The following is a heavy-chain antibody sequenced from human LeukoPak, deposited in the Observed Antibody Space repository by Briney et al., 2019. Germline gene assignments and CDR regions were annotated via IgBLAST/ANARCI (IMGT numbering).Heavy chain of an antibody. Sequence: HPGGSLRLSCEASGFTFNNYWMSWVRQAPGKGLEWVANIRYDGSEKNYVDAVKGRFTISRDNAKNSLYLQMNSLRAEDTAVYYCARDGLLWFGESSHFDYWGQGTLVTVSS. CDR2: IRYDGSEK. CDR1: GFTFNNYW. V-gene: IGHV3-7*01. J-gene: IGHJ4*02. CDR3: ARDGLLWFGESSHFDY. D-gene: IGHD3-10*01.